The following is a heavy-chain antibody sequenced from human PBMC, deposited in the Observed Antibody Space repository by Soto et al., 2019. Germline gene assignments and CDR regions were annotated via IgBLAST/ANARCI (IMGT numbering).Heavy chain of an antibody. Sequence: SETLSLTCTVSGGSISSSSYYWGWIRQPPGKGLEWIGSIYYSGSTYYNPSLKSRVTISVDTSKNQFSLKLSSVTAADTAVYYCARQWIQLWFFDYWGQGTPVTVYS. CDR3: ARQWIQLWFFDY. V-gene: IGHV4-39*01. D-gene: IGHD5-18*01. J-gene: IGHJ4*02. CDR2: IYYSGST. CDR1: GGSISSSSYY.